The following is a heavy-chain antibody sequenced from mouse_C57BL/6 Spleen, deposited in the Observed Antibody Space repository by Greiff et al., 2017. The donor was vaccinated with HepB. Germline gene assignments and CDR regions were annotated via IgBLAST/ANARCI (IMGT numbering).Heavy chain of an antibody. D-gene: IGHD2-4*01. V-gene: IGHV1-72*01. J-gene: IGHJ3*01. CDR2: IDPNSGGT. Sequence: QVQLKQPGAELVKPGASVKLSCKASGYTFTSYWMHWVKQRPGRGLEWIGRIDPNSGGTKYNEKFKSKATLTVDKPSSTAYMQLSSLTSEDSAVYYCARWDYDGGAYWGQGTLVTVSA. CDR3: ARWDYDGGAY. CDR1: GYTFTSYW.